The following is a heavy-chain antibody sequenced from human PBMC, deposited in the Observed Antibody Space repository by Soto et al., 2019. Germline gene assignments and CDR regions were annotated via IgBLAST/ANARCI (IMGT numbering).Heavy chain of an antibody. Sequence: QVQLVQSGAEVKKPGSSVKVSCKASGGTFSSYAISWVRQAPGQGLEWMGGIIPIFGTANYAQKFQGRVTIPADXXTXTXXMELSSLRSEEKAVYYCARDPMILVLKSRLEGMDVWRHRTPVTGSS. V-gene: IGHV1-69*12. D-gene: IGHD3-22*01. J-gene: IGHJ6*02. CDR2: IIPIFGTA. CDR3: ARDPMILVLKSRLEGMDV. CDR1: GGTFSSYA.